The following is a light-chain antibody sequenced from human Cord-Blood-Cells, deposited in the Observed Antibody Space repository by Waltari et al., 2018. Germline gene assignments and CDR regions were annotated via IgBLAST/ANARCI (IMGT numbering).Light chain of an antibody. V-gene: IGLV3-25*03. CDR1: ALPKHY. CDR2: KDS. CDR3: QSADSSGTYV. J-gene: IGLJ1*01. Sequence: SYELTQPPSVSVSPGQTARITCSGDALPKHYAYWYQQKPGQAPVLVIYKDSERPSGIPERFSGSSSGTTVTLTISGVQAEDEADYYCQSADSSGTYVFRTGTKVTVL.